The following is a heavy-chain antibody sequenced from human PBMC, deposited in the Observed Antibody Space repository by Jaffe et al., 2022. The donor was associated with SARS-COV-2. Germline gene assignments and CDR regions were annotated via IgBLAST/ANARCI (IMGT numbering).Heavy chain of an antibody. CDR3: AKVTDPAHYDFWSGYYPSSYYYGMDV. Sequence: EVQLLESGGGLVQPGGSLRLSCAASGFTFSSYAMSWVRQAPGKGLEWVSAISGSGGSTYYADSVKGRFTISRDNSKNTLYLQMNSLRAEDTAVYYCAKVTDPAHYDFWSGYYPSSYYYGMDVWGQGTTVTVSS. CDR1: GFTFSSYA. J-gene: IGHJ6*02. V-gene: IGHV3-23*01. D-gene: IGHD3-3*01. CDR2: ISGSGGST.